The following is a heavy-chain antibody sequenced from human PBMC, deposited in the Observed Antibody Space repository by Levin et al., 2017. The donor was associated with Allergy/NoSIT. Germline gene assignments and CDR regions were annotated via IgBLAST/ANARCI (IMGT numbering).Heavy chain of an antibody. CDR1: GFTFSSYG. CDR2: IWYDGSNK. J-gene: IGHJ4*02. Sequence: GESLKISCAASGFTFSSYGMHWVRQAPGKGLEWVAVIWYDGSNKYYADSVKGRFTISRDNSKNTLYLQMNSLRAEDTAVYYCARQDEVEAIDYWGQGTLVTVSS. V-gene: IGHV3-33*01. CDR3: ARQDEVEAIDY. D-gene: IGHD2-15*01.